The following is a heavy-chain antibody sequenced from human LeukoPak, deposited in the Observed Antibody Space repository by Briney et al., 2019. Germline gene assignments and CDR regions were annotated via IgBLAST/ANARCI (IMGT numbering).Heavy chain of an antibody. CDR3: ARRMYYYDSSGYYFWFDP. CDR2: INPSGGST. J-gene: IGHJ5*02. Sequence: ASVKVSCKASGYTFTSYYMHWVRHAPGQGLEWMGIINPSGGSTSYAQKFQGRVTMTRDTSTSTVYMELSSLRSEDTAVYYCARRMYYYDSSGYYFWFDPWGQGTLVTVSS. V-gene: IGHV1-46*03. D-gene: IGHD3-22*01. CDR1: GYTFTSYY.